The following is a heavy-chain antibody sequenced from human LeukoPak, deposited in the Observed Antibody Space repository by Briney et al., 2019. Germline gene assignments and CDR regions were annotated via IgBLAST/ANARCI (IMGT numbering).Heavy chain of an antibody. CDR2: INSSGSTI. Sequence: GGSLRLSCAASGFTFSDYYMSWIRQAPGKGLEWVSYINSSGSTIYYADSVKGRFTISRDNAKNSLYLQMNSLRAEDTAVYYCARAPDCSSTSCYTNWFDPWGQGTLVTVSS. CDR3: ARAPDCSSTSCYTNWFDP. CDR1: GFTFSDYY. D-gene: IGHD2-2*02. V-gene: IGHV3-11*01. J-gene: IGHJ5*02.